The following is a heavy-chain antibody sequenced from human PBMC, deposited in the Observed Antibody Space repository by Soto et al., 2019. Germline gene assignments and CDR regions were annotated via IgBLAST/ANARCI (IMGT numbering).Heavy chain of an antibody. D-gene: IGHD3-22*01. CDR3: ARPSSGRAYYYYYGMDV. V-gene: IGHV3-21*01. CDR1: GFTFSSYS. CDR2: ISSSSSYI. J-gene: IGHJ6*02. Sequence: GGSLRLSCAASGFTFSSYSMNWVRQAPGKGLEWVSSISSSSSYIYYADSVKGRFTISRDNAKNSLYLQMNSLRAEDTAVYYCARPSSGRAYYYYYGMDVWGQGTTVTVS.